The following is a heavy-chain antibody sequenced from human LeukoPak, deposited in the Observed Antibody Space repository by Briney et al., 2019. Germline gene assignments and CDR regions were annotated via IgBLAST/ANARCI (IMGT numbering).Heavy chain of an antibody. Sequence: ASVKVSCKASGYTFTDYYMHWLRQAPGQGLELKGWINPNSGGTLYAQNFQGRVTLTRDTSISTAYVELSRLRSDDTAVYYCARGPNHGAFDIWGQGTLVTVSS. V-gene: IGHV1-2*02. CDR2: INPNSGGT. D-gene: IGHD1-14*01. CDR3: ARGPNHGAFDI. CDR1: GYTFTDYY. J-gene: IGHJ3*02.